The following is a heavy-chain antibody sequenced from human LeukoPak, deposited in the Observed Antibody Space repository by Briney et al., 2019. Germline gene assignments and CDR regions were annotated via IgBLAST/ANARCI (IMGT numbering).Heavy chain of an antibody. J-gene: IGHJ4*02. Sequence: GRSLRLSCGASGFTFSSYWMTWVRQAPGRELEWVANIKPDGTEKYYVGSVKGRFTVSRDNAKNSLYLEMNSLRVEDTAVFYCARVRGSYYYDFDSWGQGNLVTVSS. CDR2: IKPDGTEK. CDR3: ARVRGSYYYDFDS. CDR1: GFTFSSYW. V-gene: IGHV3-7*04. D-gene: IGHD1-26*01.